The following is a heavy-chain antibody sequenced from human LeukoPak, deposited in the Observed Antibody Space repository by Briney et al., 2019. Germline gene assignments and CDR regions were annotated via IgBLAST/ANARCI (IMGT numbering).Heavy chain of an antibody. D-gene: IGHD3-22*01. CDR1: GYTFTSYY. J-gene: IGHJ4*02. Sequence: VASVKVSCKASGYTFTSYYMHWVRQAPGQGLEWMGIINPSGGSTSYAQKFQGRVTMTRDTSTSTVYMELSSLRSEDTAVYYCATGVPYYDFPAHYFDYWGQGTLVTVSS. CDR3: ATGVPYYDFPAHYFDY. CDR2: INPSGGST. V-gene: IGHV1-46*01.